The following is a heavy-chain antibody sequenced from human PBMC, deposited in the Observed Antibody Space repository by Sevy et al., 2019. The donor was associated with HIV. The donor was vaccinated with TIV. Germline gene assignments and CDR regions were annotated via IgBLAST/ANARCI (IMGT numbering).Heavy chain of an antibody. CDR3: VRAPTDFWTGGMDV. D-gene: IGHD3-3*01. J-gene: IGHJ6*02. V-gene: IGHV1-2*06. CDR1: GYSFTGYY. Sequence: ASVKVSCKASGYSFTGYYMHWVRQAPGQGLEWMGRINPISGATDDSQKFQGTVTMTRDTSISTAYMEVSRLGSDETAGYYCVRAPTDFWTGGMDVWGQGTTVTVSS. CDR2: INPISGAT.